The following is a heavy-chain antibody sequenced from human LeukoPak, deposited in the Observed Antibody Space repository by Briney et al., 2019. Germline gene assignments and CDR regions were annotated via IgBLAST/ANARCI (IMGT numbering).Heavy chain of an antibody. J-gene: IGHJ4*02. CDR1: GGTFSTYA. V-gene: IGHV1-69*01. Sequence: SVKVSFKASGGTFSTYAISWVRQAPGQGLEWMGGIIPLLGTANYAQKFQGRLTITADEFTGTAYLELSSLRSEDTAVFYCASNTNYYENTGHYVFDSWGQGTLVTVSS. D-gene: IGHD3-22*01. CDR3: ASNTNYYENTGHYVFDS. CDR2: IIPLLGTA.